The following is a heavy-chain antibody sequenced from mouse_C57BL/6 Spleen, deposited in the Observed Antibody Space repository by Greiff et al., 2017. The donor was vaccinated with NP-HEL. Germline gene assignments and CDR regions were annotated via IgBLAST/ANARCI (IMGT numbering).Heavy chain of an antibody. CDR2: ISSGGDYI. Sequence: EVQLVESGEGLVKPGGSLKLSCAASGFTFSSYAMSWVRQTPEKRLEWVAYISSGGDYIYYADTVKGRFTISRDNARNTLDLQMSSLKSEDTAMYYCTRRLYYGNYDYAMDYWGQGTSVTVSS. V-gene: IGHV5S21*01. CDR1: GFTFSSYA. D-gene: IGHD2-1*01. CDR3: TRRLYYGNYDYAMDY. J-gene: IGHJ4*01.